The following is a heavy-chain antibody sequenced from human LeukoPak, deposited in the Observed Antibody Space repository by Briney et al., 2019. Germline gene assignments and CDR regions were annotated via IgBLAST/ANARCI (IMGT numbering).Heavy chain of an antibody. D-gene: IGHD3-10*01. V-gene: IGHV3-7*05. Sequence: GGSLRLSCAASGFTFSTYWMTWVRQAPGKGLEWVASINQDGSEKYSVDSVKGRFTISRDNAKNSLYLQINSLRAEDTAVYYCARGGFYFGSGSDTGDYRGQGTLVTVSS. CDR1: GFTFSTYW. CDR2: INQDGSEK. J-gene: IGHJ4*02. CDR3: ARGGFYFGSGSDTGDY.